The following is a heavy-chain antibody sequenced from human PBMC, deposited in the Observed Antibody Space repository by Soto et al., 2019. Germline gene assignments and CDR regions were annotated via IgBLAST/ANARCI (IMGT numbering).Heavy chain of an antibody. CDR3: ARGGYDSSGYYFRLDY. CDR1: GDSMRSNNW. J-gene: IGHJ4*02. Sequence: QVQLQESGPGLVKPSGTLSLTCAVSGDSMRSNNWWSWVRQPPGKGLEWIGEIYHSGTTNYNPSLKSRVTISVDKFKNQCSLRLNSVTAADAAFYYCARGGYDSSGYYFRLDYWGQGTLVTVSS. D-gene: IGHD3-22*01. V-gene: IGHV4-4*02. CDR2: IYHSGTT.